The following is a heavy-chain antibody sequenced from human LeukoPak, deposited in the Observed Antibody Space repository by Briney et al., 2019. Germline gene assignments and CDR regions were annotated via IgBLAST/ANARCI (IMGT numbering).Heavy chain of an antibody. CDR3: PKWSSSGQGPNFDY. Sequence: QAGGSLRLSCAASGFTFSSYAMSWVRQAPGKGLEWVSDISCSGSGTYYADSVKGRFTISRNNSKNTLELQMNSLRAGDTSVYDCPKWSSSGQGPNFDYWGQGTLVTVSS. V-gene: IGHV3-23*01. CDR2: ISCSGSGT. J-gene: IGHJ4*02. CDR1: GFTFSSYA. D-gene: IGHD6-19*01.